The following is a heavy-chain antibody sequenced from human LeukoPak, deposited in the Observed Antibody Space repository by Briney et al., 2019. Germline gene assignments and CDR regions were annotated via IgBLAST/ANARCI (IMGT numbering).Heavy chain of an antibody. J-gene: IGHJ4*02. Sequence: ASVKVSCKVSGYTLTELSMHWVRQAPGKGLEWMGGFDPEDGETIYAQKFQGRVTMTEDTSTDTAYMELSSLRSEDTAVCYCATSKQQLVRIFDYWGQGTLVTVSS. D-gene: IGHD6-13*01. CDR2: FDPEDGET. CDR3: ATSKQQLVRIFDY. V-gene: IGHV1-24*01. CDR1: GYTLTELS.